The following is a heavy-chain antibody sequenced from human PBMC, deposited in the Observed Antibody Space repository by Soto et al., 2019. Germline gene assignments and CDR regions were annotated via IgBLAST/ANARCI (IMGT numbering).Heavy chain of an antibody. J-gene: IGHJ5*02. D-gene: IGHD3-3*01. CDR3: AQIVGFGVVIT. Sequence: GGSLRLSCAASGFTFSSYAMSWVRQAPGKGLEWVSAISGSGGSTYYADSVKGRFTISRDNSKNTLYLQMNSLRAEDTAVYYCAQIVGFGVVITWGQGTLVTVSS. V-gene: IGHV3-23*01. CDR1: GFTFSSYA. CDR2: ISGSGGST.